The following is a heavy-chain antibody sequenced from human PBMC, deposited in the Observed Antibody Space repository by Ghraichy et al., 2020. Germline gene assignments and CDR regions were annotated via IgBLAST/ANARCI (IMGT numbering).Heavy chain of an antibody. J-gene: IGHJ5*02. Sequence: ASVKVSCKVAGYSFTGYNIHWVRQAPGQGLEWMGWINPNTGGTKYSQKFQGRITMTRDTYLSTTYMELSSLKSDDTAVYYCATKSRYGGDSGGWFDPWGQGTRVTVSS. CDR2: INPNTGGT. V-gene: IGHV1-2*02. D-gene: IGHD2-21*02. CDR1: GYSFTGYN. CDR3: ATKSRYGGDSGGWFDP.